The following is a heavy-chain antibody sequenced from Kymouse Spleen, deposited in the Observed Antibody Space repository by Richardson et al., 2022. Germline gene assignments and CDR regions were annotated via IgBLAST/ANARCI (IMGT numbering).Heavy chain of an antibody. J-gene: IGHJ6*02. CDR3: AKGPYGSGSYGDYYGMDV. V-gene: IGHV3-9*01. Sequence: EVQLVESGGGLVQPGRSLRLSCAASGFTFDDYAMHWVRQAPGKGLEWVSGISWNSGSIGYADSVKGRFTISRDNAKNSLYLQMNSLRAEDTALYYCAKGPYGSGSYGDYYGMDVWGQGTTVTVSS. CDR1: GFTFDDYA. D-gene: IGHD3-10*01. CDR2: ISWNSGSI.